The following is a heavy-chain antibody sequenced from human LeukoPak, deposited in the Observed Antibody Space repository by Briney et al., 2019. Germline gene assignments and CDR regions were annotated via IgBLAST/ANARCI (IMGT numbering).Heavy chain of an antibody. Sequence: SETLSLTCTVSGGSISSSTHYWGWIRQPPGKGLEWIGSIYYSGRTYYNPSLKSRVTISVDTSKNQFSLKLSSVTAADTAVYYCASPAVAGRLSYFDYWGQGTLVTVSS. CDR1: GGSISSSTHY. CDR3: ASPAVAGRLSYFDY. J-gene: IGHJ4*02. CDR2: IYYSGRT. D-gene: IGHD6-19*01. V-gene: IGHV4-39*01.